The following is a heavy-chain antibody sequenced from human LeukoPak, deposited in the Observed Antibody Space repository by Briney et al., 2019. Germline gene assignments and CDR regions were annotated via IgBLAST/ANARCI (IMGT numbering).Heavy chain of an antibody. Sequence: PGGSLRLSCAASGFTFDDYGMSWVRQAPGKGLEWVSGINWNGGSTGYADSVKGRFTISRDNAKNSLYLQMNSLRAEDTALYYCARDIGAYGDHAFDIWGQGTMVTVSS. CDR2: INWNGGST. V-gene: IGHV3-20*04. CDR1: GFTFDDYG. J-gene: IGHJ3*02. CDR3: ARDIGAYGDHAFDI. D-gene: IGHD4-17*01.